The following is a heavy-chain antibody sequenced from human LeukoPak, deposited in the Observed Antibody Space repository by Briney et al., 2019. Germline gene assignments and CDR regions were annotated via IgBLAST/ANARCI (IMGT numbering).Heavy chain of an antibody. J-gene: IGHJ3*02. Sequence: ASVKVSCKASGGTFSSYAISWVRQAPGQGLEWMGWIDPNTGGTNYAQKFQGRVTMTRDMSISTAYMELSRLRSDDTAVYYCARDVVGYGGNTDAFDIWGQGTMVTVSS. D-gene: IGHD4-23*01. CDR3: ARDVVGYGGNTDAFDI. CDR1: GGTFSSYA. V-gene: IGHV1-2*02. CDR2: IDPNTGGT.